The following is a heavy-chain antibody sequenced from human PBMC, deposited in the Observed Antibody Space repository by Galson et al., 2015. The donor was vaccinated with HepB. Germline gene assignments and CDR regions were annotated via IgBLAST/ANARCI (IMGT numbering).Heavy chain of an antibody. V-gene: IGHV3-21*01. CDR1: GFTFSSYN. D-gene: IGHD3-9*01. Sequence: SLRLSCATSGFTFSSYNMIWVRQAPGKGLEWVSSISSDSGYVYYADSVKGRFSISRDNAKNSLYLQMNSLGVEDTAVYFCARDPPLGNPFDFWGQGTLVTVSYYYVMDVWGQGTTVTVSS. J-gene: IGHJ6*02. CDR3: ARDPPLGNPFDFWGQGTLVTVSYYYVMDV. CDR2: ISSDSGYV.